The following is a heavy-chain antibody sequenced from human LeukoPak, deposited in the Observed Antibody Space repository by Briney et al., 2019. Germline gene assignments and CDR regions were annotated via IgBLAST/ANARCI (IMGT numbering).Heavy chain of an antibody. Sequence: GSLRLSRVASGFTFSRYWMTWFRQAPGKGLEWVANMKQDGSQKNYVDSVKGRFTISRDNAKKSLYLQMNSLRGEDTAVYYCARGGTYDIWGQGTRVTVSS. CDR1: GFTFSRYW. CDR2: MKQDGSQK. V-gene: IGHV3-7*01. J-gene: IGHJ3*02. CDR3: ARGGTYDI.